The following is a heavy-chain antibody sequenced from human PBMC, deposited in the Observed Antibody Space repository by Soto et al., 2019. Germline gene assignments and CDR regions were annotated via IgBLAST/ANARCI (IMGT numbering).Heavy chain of an antibody. CDR3: ARECQGWYGCVDY. D-gene: IGHD6-19*01. Sequence: PSETLSLTCTVSGGSISSGGYYWSWIRQHPGKGLEWIGYIYYSGSTYYNPSLKSRVTISVDTSKNQFSLKLSSVTAADTAVYYCARECQGWYGCVDYWGQGTLVTVSS. V-gene: IGHV4-31*03. CDR2: IYYSGST. CDR1: GGSISSGGYY. J-gene: IGHJ4*02.